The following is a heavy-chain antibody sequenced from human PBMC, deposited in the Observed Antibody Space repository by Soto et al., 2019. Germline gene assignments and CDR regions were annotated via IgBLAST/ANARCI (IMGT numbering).Heavy chain of an antibody. Sequence: EVQLVESGGGLVQPGGSLRLSCAASGFTFSSYWMSWVRQAPGKGLEWVANIKQEGSEKYYVDSVKGRFTISRDNAKNSLYLQMNRLRAEDTAVYYCARDPGLYDVWRVGPYWFDPWGQGTLVTVSS. V-gene: IGHV3-7*01. CDR1: GFTFSSYW. D-gene: IGHD3-3*01. J-gene: IGHJ5*02. CDR2: IKQEGSEK. CDR3: ARDPGLYDVWRVGPYWFDP.